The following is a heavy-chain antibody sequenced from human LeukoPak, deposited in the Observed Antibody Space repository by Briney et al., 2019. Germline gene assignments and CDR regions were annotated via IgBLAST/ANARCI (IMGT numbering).Heavy chain of an antibody. Sequence: ASVKVSCKASGHTFTSYDINWVRQAAGQGLEWIGWMTPNSGFSGYAHKFRGRVTMTGNTSISTAYMELSSLRSEDTAIYYCVTNWGSRYYSDMDVWGQGTTVTVSS. J-gene: IGHJ6*02. CDR1: GHTFTSYD. CDR3: VTNWGSRYYSDMDV. D-gene: IGHD7-27*01. V-gene: IGHV1-8*01. CDR2: MTPNSGFS.